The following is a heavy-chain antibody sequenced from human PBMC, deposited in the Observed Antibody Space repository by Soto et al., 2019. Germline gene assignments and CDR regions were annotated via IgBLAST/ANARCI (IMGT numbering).Heavy chain of an antibody. Sequence: PGGSLRLSCAASGFTFSSYAMSWVRQAPGKGLEWVSAISGSGGSTYYADSVKGRFTISRDNSKNTLYLQMNSLRAEDTAVYYCAKGHCSGGSCYSPLDYHYYGMDVWGQGTTVTVSS. J-gene: IGHJ6*02. V-gene: IGHV3-23*01. CDR2: ISGSGGST. CDR3: AKGHCSGGSCYSPLDYHYYGMDV. D-gene: IGHD2-15*01. CDR1: GFTFSSYA.